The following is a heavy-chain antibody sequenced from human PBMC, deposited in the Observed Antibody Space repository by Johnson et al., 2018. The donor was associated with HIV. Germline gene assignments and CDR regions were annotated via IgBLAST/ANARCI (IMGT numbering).Heavy chain of an antibody. CDR2: IYSGGST. V-gene: IGHV3-NL1*01. Sequence: QVQLVESGGGVVQPGGSLRLSCAASGFTFSSNGMHWVRQAPGKGLEWVSVIYSGGSTYYADSVKGRFTISRDNSKNTLYLQMNSLRAEDTAVYYCAKPLEMATISDAFDIWGQGTMVTVSS. D-gene: IGHD5-24*01. CDR1: GFTFSSNG. CDR3: AKPLEMATISDAFDI. J-gene: IGHJ3*02.